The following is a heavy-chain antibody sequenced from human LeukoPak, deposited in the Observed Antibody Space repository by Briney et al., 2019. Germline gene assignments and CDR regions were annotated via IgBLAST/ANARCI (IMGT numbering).Heavy chain of an antibody. D-gene: IGHD3-22*01. V-gene: IGHV3-48*04. J-gene: IGHJ3*02. CDR2: ISSSSSTI. CDR3: ARVRWDPYHYDSSGYRRSAFDI. CDR1: GFTFSSYS. Sequence: GGSLRLSCAASGFTFSSYSMNWVRQAPGKGLEWVSYISSSSSTIYYADSVKGRFTISRDNAKNSLYLQMNSLRAEDTAVYYCARVRWDPYHYDSSGYRRSAFDIWGQGTMVTVSS.